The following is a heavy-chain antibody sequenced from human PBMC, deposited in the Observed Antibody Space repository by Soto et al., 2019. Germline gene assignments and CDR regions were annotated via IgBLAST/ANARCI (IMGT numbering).Heavy chain of an antibody. V-gene: IGHV4-4*02. CDR3: ARSFGWYAIDY. CDR1: GGSISSSHF. CDR2: ISHSGSV. D-gene: IGHD6-19*01. J-gene: IGHJ4*02. Sequence: QVLLQESGPGLVQPSGTLSLSCAVSGGSISSSHFWGWVRQPPGKGLEWVGDISHSGSVNYNPSLKSRVTISIDKSKIQSSLKLNSVTAPDTAVYYCARSFGWYAIDYWGQGTLVIVSS.